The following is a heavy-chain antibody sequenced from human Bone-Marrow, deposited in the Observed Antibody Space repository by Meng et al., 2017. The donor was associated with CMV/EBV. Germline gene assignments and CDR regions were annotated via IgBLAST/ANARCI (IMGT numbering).Heavy chain of an antibody. CDR1: GGSISSSNW. D-gene: IGHD6-6*01. V-gene: IGHV4-4*02. CDR3: VSISEGSSFDY. J-gene: IGHJ4*02. CDR2: IYHSGST. Sequence: SETLSLTCAVSGGSISSSNWWSWVRQPPGKGLEWIGEIYHSGSTNYNPSLKSRVTISVDKSKNQFSLKLRSVTAADTAVYYRVSISEGSSFDYWGQGTLVTVSS.